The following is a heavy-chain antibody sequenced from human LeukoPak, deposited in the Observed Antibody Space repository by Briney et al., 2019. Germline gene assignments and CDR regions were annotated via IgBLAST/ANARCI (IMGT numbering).Heavy chain of an antibody. J-gene: IGHJ6*02. Sequence: SVEVSCKASGGTVSSYAISWVRQAPGQGLEWMGGIIPIFGTANYEQKFQGRVTITADESTSTAYMELSSLRSEDTAVYYCARSVDYGDYYYGMDVWGQGTTVTVSS. CDR2: IIPIFGTA. CDR1: GGTVSSYA. D-gene: IGHD4-17*01. V-gene: IGHV1-69*13. CDR3: ARSVDYGDYYYGMDV.